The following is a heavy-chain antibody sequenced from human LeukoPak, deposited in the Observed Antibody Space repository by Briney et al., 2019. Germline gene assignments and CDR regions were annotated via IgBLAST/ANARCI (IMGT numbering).Heavy chain of an antibody. CDR3: ARGSGYSHGAFDI. Sequence: ASVKVSCKXFGYTFTSYDINWVRQATGQGLEWMGWMNPNSGNTGYAQKFQGRVTMTRNTSISTAYMELSSLRPEDTAVYYCARGSGYSHGAFDIWGQGTMVTVSS. CDR1: GYTFTSYD. D-gene: IGHD3-22*01. V-gene: IGHV1-8*01. J-gene: IGHJ3*02. CDR2: MNPNSGNT.